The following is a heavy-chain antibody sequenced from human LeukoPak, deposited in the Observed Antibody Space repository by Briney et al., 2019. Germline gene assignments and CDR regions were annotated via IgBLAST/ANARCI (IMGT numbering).Heavy chain of an antibody. CDR1: GYTFTSYD. J-gene: IGHJ4*02. Sequence: PGASVKVSCKASGYTFTSYDINWVRQATGQGREWMGWMNPNSGNTGYAQKFQGRVTMTRNTSISTAYMELSRLRSEDTAVYYCARGSFWGYSSSWYFGYWGQGTLVTVSS. V-gene: IGHV1-8*01. D-gene: IGHD6-13*01. CDR2: MNPNSGNT. CDR3: ARGSFWGYSSSWYFGY.